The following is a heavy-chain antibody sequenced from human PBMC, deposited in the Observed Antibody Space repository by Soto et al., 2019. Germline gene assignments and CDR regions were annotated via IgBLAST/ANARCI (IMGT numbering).Heavy chain of an antibody. CDR3: AMSIAARRGYFDY. CDR1: GFTFSSYA. D-gene: IGHD6-6*01. CDR2: ISYDGSNK. J-gene: IGHJ4*02. Sequence: GSLRLSCAASGFTFSSYAMHWVRQAPGKGLEWVAVISYDGSNKYYADSVEGRFTISRDNSKNTLYLQMNSLRAEDTAVYYCAMSIAARRGYFDYWGQGTLVTVSS. V-gene: IGHV3-30-3*01.